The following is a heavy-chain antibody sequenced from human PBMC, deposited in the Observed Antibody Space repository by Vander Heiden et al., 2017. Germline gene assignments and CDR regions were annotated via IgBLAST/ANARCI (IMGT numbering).Heavy chain of an antibody. V-gene: IGHV3-21*01. J-gene: IGHJ4*02. Sequence: SYSMNWVRQAPGKGLEWVSSISSSSSYIYYADSVKGRFTISRDNAKNSPYLQMNSLRAEDTAVYYCARDGRYNWNDFDYWGQGTLVTVSS. CDR3: ARDGRYNWNDFDY. CDR2: ISSSSSYI. D-gene: IGHD1-20*01. CDR1: SYS.